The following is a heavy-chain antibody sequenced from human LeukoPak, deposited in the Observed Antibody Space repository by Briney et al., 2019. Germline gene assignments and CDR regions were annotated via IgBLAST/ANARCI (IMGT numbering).Heavy chain of an antibody. CDR3: AKDPRYYYESGSYPSFQH. J-gene: IGHJ1*01. CDR1: GYTFTSYD. CDR2: MNPNSGNT. D-gene: IGHD3-10*01. V-gene: IGHV1-8*01. Sequence: ASVKVSCKASGYTFTSYDINWVRQATGQGLEWMGWMNPNSGNTGYAQKFQGRVTMTRNTSISTAYMELSSLRSEDTAVYYCAKDPRYYYESGSYPSFQHWGQGTLVTVSS.